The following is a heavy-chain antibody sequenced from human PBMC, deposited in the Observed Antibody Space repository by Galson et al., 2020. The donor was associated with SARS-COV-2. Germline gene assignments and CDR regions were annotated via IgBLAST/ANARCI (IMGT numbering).Heavy chain of an antibody. CDR2: INQDGSGK. CDR3: ARDIWPEDY. D-gene: IGHD3-10*01. CDR1: GFAFNKFW. V-gene: IGHV3-7*01. J-gene: IGHJ4*02. Sequence: GGSLRLSCAASGFAFNKFWMSWVRHVPGKGLEWVANINQDGSGKDFAGSVKGRFITSRDNANNLVYLQMNSLRVEDTAVYYCARDIWPEDYWGQGTLVTVSS.